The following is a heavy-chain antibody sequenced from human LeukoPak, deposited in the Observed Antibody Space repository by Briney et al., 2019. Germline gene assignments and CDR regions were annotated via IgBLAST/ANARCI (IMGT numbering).Heavy chain of an antibody. Sequence: SETLSLTCTVSGGSISTYYWNWIRQPPGKGLEWIGYIYYSGSTNYNPSLKSRVTISVDTSKNHFSLKPSSVTAADTAVYYCARAPGGNAGNFQHWGQGTLVTVSS. CDR3: ARAPGGNAGNFQH. D-gene: IGHD4-23*01. CDR1: GGSISTYY. CDR2: IYYSGST. V-gene: IGHV4-59*01. J-gene: IGHJ1*01.